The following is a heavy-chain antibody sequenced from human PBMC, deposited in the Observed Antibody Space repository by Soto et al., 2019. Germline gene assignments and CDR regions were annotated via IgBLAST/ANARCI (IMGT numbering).Heavy chain of an antibody. J-gene: IGHJ4*02. CDR3: AKEGYFGLFDY. CDR2: ISGSGGST. CDR1: GCTFSSYG. D-gene: IGHD3-9*01. V-gene: IGHV3-23*01. Sequence: GGSLRLSCAASGCTFSSYGMTLVRQAPGKGLEWVSAISGSGGSTYYADSVKGRFTISRDNSKNTLYLQMNSLRAEDTAVYYCAKEGYFGLFDYWGQGTLVTVSS.